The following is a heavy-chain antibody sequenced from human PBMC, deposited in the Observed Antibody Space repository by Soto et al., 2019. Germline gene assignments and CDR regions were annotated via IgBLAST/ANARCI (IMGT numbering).Heavy chain of an antibody. Sequence: GGSLRLSCAASGFTFSSYAMSWVRQAPGKGLEWVSAISGSGGSTYYADSVKGRFTISRDNSKNTLYLQMNSLRAEDTAVYYCAKAASTCYGDYGCKYYYYGMDVWGQGTTVTVSS. D-gene: IGHD4-17*01. CDR2: ISGSGGST. V-gene: IGHV3-23*01. CDR1: GFTFSSYA. CDR3: AKAASTCYGDYGCKYYYYGMDV. J-gene: IGHJ6*02.